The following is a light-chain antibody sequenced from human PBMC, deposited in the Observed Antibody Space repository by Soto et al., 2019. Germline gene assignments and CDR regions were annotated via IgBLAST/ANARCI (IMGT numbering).Light chain of an antibody. J-gene: IGKJ4*01. CDR2: GSS. Sequence: EIVLTQSPGTLSLSPWERATLSCRASQSVSRNYVAWYQHKPGQTPRLLIYGSSSRANGIPDRFRGSGSGTDFTLTVSRLEPEDFAVYFCQQYGSSPLTFGGGTKVDIK. CDR1: QSVSRNY. CDR3: QQYGSSPLT. V-gene: IGKV3-20*01.